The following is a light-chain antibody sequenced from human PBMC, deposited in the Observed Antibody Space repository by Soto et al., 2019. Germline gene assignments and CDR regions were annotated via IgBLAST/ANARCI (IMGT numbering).Light chain of an antibody. Sequence: DIQMTQSPSSLSASVGDRVTITCRASQSISSYLNWYQQKPGKAPKLLIYAASSLQSGVPSRFSGSGSGTDFSLTISSLQAGDFATYFCQETFTTPYTLGQGTKLEIK. CDR2: AAS. V-gene: IGKV1-39*01. CDR3: QETFTTPYT. CDR1: QSISSY. J-gene: IGKJ2*01.